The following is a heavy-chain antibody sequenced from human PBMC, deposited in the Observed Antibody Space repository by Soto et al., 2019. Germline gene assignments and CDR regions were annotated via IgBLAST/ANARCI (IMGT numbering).Heavy chain of an antibody. D-gene: IGHD3-10*01. Sequence: GESLKISCKGSGYSFTSYWISWVRQMPGKGLEWMGRIDPSDSYTNYSPSFQGHVTISADKSISTAYLQWSSLKASDTAMYYCATSPERITMVRGVYNWFDPWGQGTLVTVSS. CDR1: GYSFTSYW. J-gene: IGHJ5*02. CDR3: ATSPERITMVRGVYNWFDP. V-gene: IGHV5-10-1*01. CDR2: IDPSDSYT.